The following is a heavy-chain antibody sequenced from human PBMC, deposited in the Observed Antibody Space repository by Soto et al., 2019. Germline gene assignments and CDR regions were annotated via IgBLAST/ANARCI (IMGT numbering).Heavy chain of an antibody. CDR3: ARASSLYDYIWGSYRDYYYYYLDV. V-gene: IGHV6-1*01. D-gene: IGHD3-16*02. CDR1: GDSVSSNSAA. CDR2: TYYRSEWYN. J-gene: IGHJ6*03. Sequence: SQTLSLTCAISGDSVSSNSAAWNWIRQSPSRGLEWLGRTYYRSEWYNDYAVSVKSRITINPDTSKNQFSLQLNSVTPEDTAVYYCARASSLYDYIWGSYRDYYYYYLDVWGKGTTVTVSS.